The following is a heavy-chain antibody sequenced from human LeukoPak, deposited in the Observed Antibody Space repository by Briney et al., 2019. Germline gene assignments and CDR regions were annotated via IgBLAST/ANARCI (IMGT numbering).Heavy chain of an antibody. J-gene: IGHJ5*02. Sequence: SETLSLTCTVSGGSISSGGYYWSWIRQPPGKGLEWIGEINHSGSTNYNPSLKSRVTISVDTSKNQFSLKLSSVTAADTAVYYCARVKGDYDFWSGYHNWFDHWGQGTLVTVSS. CDR1: GGSISSGGYY. D-gene: IGHD3-3*01. CDR3: ARVKGDYDFWSGYHNWFDH. CDR2: INHSGST. V-gene: IGHV4-39*07.